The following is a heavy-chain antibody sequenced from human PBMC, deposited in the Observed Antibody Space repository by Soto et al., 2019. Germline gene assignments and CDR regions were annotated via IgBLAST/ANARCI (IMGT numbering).Heavy chain of an antibody. CDR1: GDSISNLDYF. CDR3: ARGQLYNWFDP. V-gene: IGHV4-30-4*01. CDR2: IYYSGST. Sequence: SETLSLTCSVSGDSISNLDYFWAWIRQPPGKCLEWIGYIYYSGSTYYNPSLTSRVTISVDTSKNQFSLKLSSVTAADTAVYYCARGQLYNWFDPWGQGTLVTVSS. J-gene: IGHJ5*02.